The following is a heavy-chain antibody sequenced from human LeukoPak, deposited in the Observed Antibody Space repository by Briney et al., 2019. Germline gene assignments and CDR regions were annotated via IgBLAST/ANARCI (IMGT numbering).Heavy chain of an antibody. V-gene: IGHV4-39*07. CDR1: GGSISSSSYY. Sequence: PSGTLSLTCTVSGGSISSSSYYWGWIRQPPGKGLEWIGSIYYSGSTYYNPSLKSRVTISVDTSKNQFSLKLSSVTAADTAVYYCAREVKGWLLLRSLDYWGQGTLVTVSS. D-gene: IGHD3-22*01. CDR3: AREVKGWLLLRSLDY. CDR2: IYYSGST. J-gene: IGHJ4*02.